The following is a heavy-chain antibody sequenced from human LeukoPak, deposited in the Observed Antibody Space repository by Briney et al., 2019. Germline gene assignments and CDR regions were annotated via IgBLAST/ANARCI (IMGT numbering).Heavy chain of an antibody. CDR1: GLTFSSYW. CDR2: IKQDGSEK. V-gene: IGHV3-7*01. J-gene: IGHJ3*02. CDR3: ARDLAGPPQEAFDI. Sequence: PGGSLRRSCAASGLTFSSYWMSWVRQAPGKGLEWVAKIKQDGSEKHYVDSVTGRFTISRDNTKNSLYLQMNSLRADDTAVYYCARDLAGPPQEAFDIWGQGTMVTVS.